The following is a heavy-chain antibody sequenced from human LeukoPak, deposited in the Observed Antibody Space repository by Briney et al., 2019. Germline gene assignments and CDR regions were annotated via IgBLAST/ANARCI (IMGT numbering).Heavy chain of an antibody. Sequence: SETLSLTCTVSGGSISSGSYYWSWIRQPAGKGLEWIGRIYTSGSTNYNPSLKSRVTISVDTSKNQFSLKLSSVTAADTAVYYCARASQQLVSDYWGQGTLVTVPS. CDR3: ARASQQLVSDY. CDR2: IYTSGST. CDR1: GGSISSGSYY. J-gene: IGHJ4*02. D-gene: IGHD6-13*01. V-gene: IGHV4-61*02.